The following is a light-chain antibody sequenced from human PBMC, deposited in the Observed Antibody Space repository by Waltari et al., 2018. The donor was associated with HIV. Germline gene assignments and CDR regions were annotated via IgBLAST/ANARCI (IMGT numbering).Light chain of an antibody. CDR2: WAT. CDR3: QQYYMTPPT. Sequence: DVVMTQSPEALKGSPGERVTINSTASQSVFSNSNKTSYLAWYQQRPGNTPNSLVYWATTRVSGVPARFSGSGSGTDFTLTINNLQAEDAAIYYCQQYYMTPPTFGQGTKVEI. V-gene: IGKV4-1*01. J-gene: IGKJ1*01. CDR1: QSVFSNSNKTSY.